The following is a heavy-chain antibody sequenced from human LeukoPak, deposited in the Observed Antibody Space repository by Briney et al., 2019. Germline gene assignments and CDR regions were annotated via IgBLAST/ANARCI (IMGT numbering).Heavy chain of an antibody. D-gene: IGHD3-22*01. Sequence: ASVKVSCKASGYTFTSYGISWVRQAPGQGLEWMGWISAYNGNTNYAQKLQGRVTMTTDTSTSTAYMEPRSLRSDDTAVYYCARTSYYYDSSEGGDAFDIWGQGTMVTVSS. CDR1: GYTFTSYG. CDR3: ARTSYYYDSSEGGDAFDI. V-gene: IGHV1-18*01. CDR2: ISAYNGNT. J-gene: IGHJ3*02.